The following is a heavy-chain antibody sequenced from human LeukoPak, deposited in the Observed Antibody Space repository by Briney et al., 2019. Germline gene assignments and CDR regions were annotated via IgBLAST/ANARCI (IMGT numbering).Heavy chain of an antibody. V-gene: IGHV4-30-2*01. CDR1: GGSISSGGYY. Sequence: PSETLSLTCTVSGGSISSGGYYWSWIRQPPGKGLEWIGYIYHSGSTYYNPSLKSRVTISVDRSKNQFSLKMISVTAADTAVYYCARDWGQGITWKAVGYFDLWGRGALVTVSS. CDR3: ARDWGQGITWKAVGYFDL. J-gene: IGHJ2*01. D-gene: IGHD1-1*01. CDR2: IYHSGST.